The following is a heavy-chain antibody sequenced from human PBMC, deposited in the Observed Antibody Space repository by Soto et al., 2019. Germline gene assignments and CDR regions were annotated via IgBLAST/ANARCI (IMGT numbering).Heavy chain of an antibody. V-gene: IGHV4-4*07. CDR3: ARYCNNATCYRWFDP. CDR1: GGSISSYY. D-gene: IGHD2-2*01. J-gene: IGHJ5*02. Sequence: QVQLQESDPGLVKPSETLSLTCTVSGGSISSYYWSWIRQPAGKGLEWIGRMYPSGSTNYNPSLKSRVTMSDDTSKNQFSLKVNSVTAADTAVYYRARYCNNATCYRWFDPWGQGTLVTVSS. CDR2: MYPSGST.